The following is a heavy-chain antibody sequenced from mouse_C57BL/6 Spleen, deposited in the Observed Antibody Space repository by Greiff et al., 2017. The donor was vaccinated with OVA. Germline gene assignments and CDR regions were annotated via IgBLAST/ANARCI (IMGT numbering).Heavy chain of an antibody. CDR2: IYPGSGST. J-gene: IGHJ1*03. D-gene: IGHD1-1*01. CDR3: ARNYHYYGSSHWYFDV. V-gene: IGHV1-55*01. CDR1: GYTFTSYW. Sequence: VQLQQPGAELVKPGASVKMSCKASGYTFTSYWITWVKQRPGQGLEWIGDIYPGSGSTNYNEKFKSKATLTVDTSSSTAYMQLSSLTSEDSAVYYCARNYHYYGSSHWYFDVWGTGTTVTVSS.